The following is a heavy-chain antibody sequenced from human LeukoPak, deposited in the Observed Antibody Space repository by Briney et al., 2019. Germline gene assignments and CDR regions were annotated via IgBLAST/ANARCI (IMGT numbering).Heavy chain of an antibody. CDR3: ARDLRALYHYGSGSYYRGFDY. CDR2: ISSSSSYI. Sequence: NTGGSLRLSCAASGFTFSSYSMNWVRQAPGKGLEWVSSISSSSSYIYYADSVKGRFTISRDNAKNSLYLQMNSLRAEDTAVYYCARDLRALYHYGSGSYYRGFDYWGQGTLVTVSS. CDR1: GFTFSSYS. V-gene: IGHV3-21*01. D-gene: IGHD3-10*01. J-gene: IGHJ4*02.